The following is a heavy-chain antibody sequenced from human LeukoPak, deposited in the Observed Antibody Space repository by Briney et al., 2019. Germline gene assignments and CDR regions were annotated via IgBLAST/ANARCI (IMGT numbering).Heavy chain of an antibody. Sequence: GGSLRLSCAASGFTFSNAWMSWVRQAPGKGLEWVGRIKSKTDGGTTDYAAPVKGRFTTSRDDSKNTLYLQMNSLKTEDTAVYYCTTEGSGQRTATGAFDIWGQGTMVTVSS. V-gene: IGHV3-15*01. J-gene: IGHJ3*02. D-gene: IGHD2-15*01. CDR1: GFTFSNAW. CDR3: TTEGSGQRTATGAFDI. CDR2: IKSKTDGGTT.